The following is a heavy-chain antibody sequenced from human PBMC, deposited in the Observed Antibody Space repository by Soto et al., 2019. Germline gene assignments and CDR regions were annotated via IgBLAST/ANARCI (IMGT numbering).Heavy chain of an antibody. CDR2: IIPIPGTA. J-gene: IGHJ6*02. CDR3: ARSQGSSTSLEIYYYYYYGMDV. CDR1: GGTFGSYA. D-gene: IGHD2-2*01. V-gene: IGHV1-69*01. Sequence: QVQLVKSGAEVKKPGSSVKVSCKASGGTFGSYAISWVRQAPGQGLEWMGGIIPIPGTANYARKFQGRVTIDADESTSTAYMELSSLRSEDTAVYYCARSQGSSTSLEIYYYYYYGMDVWGQGTTVTVSS.